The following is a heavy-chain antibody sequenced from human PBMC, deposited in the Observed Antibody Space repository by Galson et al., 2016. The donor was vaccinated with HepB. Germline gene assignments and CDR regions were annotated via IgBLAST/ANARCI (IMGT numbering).Heavy chain of an antibody. D-gene: IGHD2-8*01. J-gene: IGHJ4*02. CDR3: AKKRGPTYAMYHFDY. Sequence: SLRLSCAASGFTFSSYAMSWVRRAPGKGLEWVASVGSGGTRYYADSVRGRFTISRDNSKNTVYLQMNSLSADDTADYYCAKKRGPTYAMYHFDYWGRGTPVAVSS. CDR1: GFTFSSYA. V-gene: IGHV3-23*01. CDR2: VGSGGTR.